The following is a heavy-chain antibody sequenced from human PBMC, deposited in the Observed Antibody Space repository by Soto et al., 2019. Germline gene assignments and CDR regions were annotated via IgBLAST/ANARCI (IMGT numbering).Heavy chain of an antibody. J-gene: IGHJ5*02. D-gene: IGHD2-21*02. CDR1: GFTFSSYS. Sequence: EVQLVESGGGLVQPGGSLRLSCAASGFTFSSYSMNWVRQAPGKGLEWVSYISSSSSTIYFADSVKGRFTISIDNAKNSLYQQMNDLKADDTAVYYCAREGCDLNWFDPWGHGTLVTVSS. V-gene: IGHV3-48*01. CDR2: ISSSSSTI. CDR3: AREGCDLNWFDP.